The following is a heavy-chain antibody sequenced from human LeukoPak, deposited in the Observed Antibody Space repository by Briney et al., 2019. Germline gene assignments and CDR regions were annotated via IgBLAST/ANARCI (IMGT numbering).Heavy chain of an antibody. CDR3: ARDALVPDGFDL. Sequence: PGGSLRLSCAASGFTVSSNYMIWVRQPPGMGLEWVSVFYPGGTTYYADSVEGRFSISRDNSKNIVSLQMNSLRAEDTAVYYCARDALVPDGFDLWGQGTMVTVSS. CDR1: GFTVSSNY. CDR2: FYPGGTT. D-gene: IGHD6-13*01. J-gene: IGHJ3*01. V-gene: IGHV3-66*01.